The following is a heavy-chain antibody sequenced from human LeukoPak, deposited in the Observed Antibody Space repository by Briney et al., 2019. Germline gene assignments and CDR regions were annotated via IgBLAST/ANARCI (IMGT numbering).Heavy chain of an antibody. Sequence: VKPSETLSLTCTVSGGSISSYYWSWIRQPPGKGLEWIGYIYYSGSTNYNPSLKSRVTISVDTSKNQFSLKLSSVTAADTAVYYCARANYYDSSGYYPPLDYWGQGTLVTVSS. V-gene: IGHV4-59*01. D-gene: IGHD3-22*01. J-gene: IGHJ4*02. CDR1: GGSISSYY. CDR2: IYYSGST. CDR3: ARANYYDSSGYYPPLDY.